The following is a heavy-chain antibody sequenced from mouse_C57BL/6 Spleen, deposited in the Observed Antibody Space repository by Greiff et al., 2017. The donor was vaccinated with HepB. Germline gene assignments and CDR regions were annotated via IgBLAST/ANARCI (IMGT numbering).Heavy chain of an antibody. CDR2: IHPNSGST. J-gene: IGHJ2*01. CDR3: ARSLYGNYDFDY. CDR1: GYTFTSYW. D-gene: IGHD2-1*01. V-gene: IGHV1-64*01. Sequence: QVQLQQPGAELVKPGASVKLSCKASGYTFTSYWMHWVKQRPGQGLEWIGMIHPNSGSTNYNEKFKSKATLTVDKSSSTAYMQLSSLTSEDSAVYYCARSLYGNYDFDYWGQGTTPTVSS.